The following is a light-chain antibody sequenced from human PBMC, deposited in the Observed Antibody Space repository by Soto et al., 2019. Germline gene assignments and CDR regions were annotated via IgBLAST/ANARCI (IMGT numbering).Light chain of an antibody. CDR2: GAS. CDR1: QSVSSSF. J-gene: IGKJ5*01. CDR3: QQYDNSPIN. V-gene: IGKV3-20*01. Sequence: EIVLTQSPVTLSLSPGERATLSCRASQSVSSSFLAWYQQKPGQAPRLLIYGASSRATGIPDRFSGTGSETDFTLTISRLEPEDFAVYYCQQYDNSPINFGQGTRLEI.